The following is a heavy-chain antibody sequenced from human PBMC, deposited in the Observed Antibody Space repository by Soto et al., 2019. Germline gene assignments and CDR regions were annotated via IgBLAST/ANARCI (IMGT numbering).Heavy chain of an antibody. D-gene: IGHD1-26*01. CDR3: AKDGASGSYPPYYYFGMDV. CDR1: GFTFSSYA. Sequence: EVQLLESGGGLVQPGGSLRLSCAASGFTFSSYAMSWVRQAPGKGLEWVSIVSGSGGNPYYADSVKGRFSISRDNSKNTLRLQMNSRRADDTAVYYCAKDGASGSYPPYYYFGMDVWGQGTTVTVSS. V-gene: IGHV3-23*01. CDR2: VSGSGGNP. J-gene: IGHJ6*02.